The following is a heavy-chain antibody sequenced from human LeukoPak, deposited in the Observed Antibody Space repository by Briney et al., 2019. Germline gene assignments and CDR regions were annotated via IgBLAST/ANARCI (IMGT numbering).Heavy chain of an antibody. CDR3: AKGAAAGKYYFDY. CDR1: GFTFSSYG. D-gene: IGHD6-13*01. Sequence: PGGSLRLSCAASGFTFSSYGMHWVRQAPGKGLEWVAVIWYDGSNKYYADSVKGRFTISRDNSKNTLYLQMNSLRAEDTAVYYCAKGAAAGKYYFDYWGQGTLVTVSS. V-gene: IGHV3-33*06. J-gene: IGHJ4*02. CDR2: IWYDGSNK.